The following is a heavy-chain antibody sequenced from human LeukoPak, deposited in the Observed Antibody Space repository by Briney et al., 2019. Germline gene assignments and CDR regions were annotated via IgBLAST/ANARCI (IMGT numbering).Heavy chain of an antibody. D-gene: IGHD1-26*01. CDR2: ISSSGSTI. Sequence: GGSLRLSCAASGFTFSSYAMHWIRQAPGKGLEWVSYISSSGSTIYYADSVKGRFTISRDNAKNSLYLQMNSLRAEDTAVYYCARDREVGATDYWGQGTLVTVSS. CDR1: GFTFSSYA. J-gene: IGHJ4*02. CDR3: ARDREVGATDY. V-gene: IGHV3-48*04.